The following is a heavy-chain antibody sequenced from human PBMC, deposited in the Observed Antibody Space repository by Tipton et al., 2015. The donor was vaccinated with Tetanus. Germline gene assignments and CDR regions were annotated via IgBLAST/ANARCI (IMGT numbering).Heavy chain of an antibody. V-gene: IGHV4-39*01. J-gene: IGHJ4*02. CDR1: GGSITSSSYF. D-gene: IGHD6-13*01. CDR3: ARLDYRTSWSFDF. CDR2: LAYSGGT. Sequence: TLSLTCTVSGGSITSSSYFWGWIRQPPGKGLEWIGTLAYSGGTYYNPSLKRPVTISADTSKNQLSLKLTSVTAADTAVYYCARLDYRTSWSFDFWGQGTLVTVSP.